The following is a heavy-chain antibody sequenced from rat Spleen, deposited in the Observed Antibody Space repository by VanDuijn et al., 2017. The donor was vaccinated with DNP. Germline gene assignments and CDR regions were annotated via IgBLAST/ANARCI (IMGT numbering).Heavy chain of an antibody. CDR1: GFSLTSYD. J-gene: IGHJ4*01. V-gene: IGHV2S1*01. Sequence: QVQLKESGPGLVQPSQTLSLTCTVSGFSLTSYDVHWVRQPPGKGLEWMGRIQNGGSTDYNSALKSRLSISRDTSKSQVFLKMNSLQTEDTATYYCARDLIIRDTTSAMDAWGQGTSVTVSS. D-gene: IGHD4-3*01. CDR2: IQNGGST. CDR3: ARDLIIRDTTSAMDA.